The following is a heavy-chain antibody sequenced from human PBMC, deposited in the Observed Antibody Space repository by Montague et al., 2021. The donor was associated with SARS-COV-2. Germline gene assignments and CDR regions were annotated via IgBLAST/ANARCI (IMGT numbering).Heavy chain of an antibody. J-gene: IGHJ4*02. V-gene: IGHV6-1*01. D-gene: IGHD3-16*01. CDR1: GDSVSSNSVS. Sequence: CAISGDSVSSNSVSWNWNRQSPSRGLEWLGRTYYRSKWSNEYALSVKSQITITPDTSKNQLSLQLTSVTPEDTAVYYYTRAVWGVQDYWGQGSLVTVSS. CDR2: TYYRSKWSN. CDR3: TRAVWGVQDY.